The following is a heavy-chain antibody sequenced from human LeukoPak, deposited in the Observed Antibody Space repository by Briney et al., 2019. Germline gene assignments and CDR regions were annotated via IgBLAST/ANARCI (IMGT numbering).Heavy chain of an antibody. CDR3: ARMEDDYVWGSYRFDY. J-gene: IGHJ4*02. Sequence: KPSETLSLTCAVSGGSISSSNWWSWVRQPPGKGLEWIGEIYHSGSTNYNPSLKSRVTISVDKSKNQFSLKLSSVTAADTAVYYCARMEDDYVWGSYRFDYWGQGTLVTVSS. CDR1: GGSISSSNW. V-gene: IGHV4-4*02. CDR2: IYHSGST. D-gene: IGHD3-16*02.